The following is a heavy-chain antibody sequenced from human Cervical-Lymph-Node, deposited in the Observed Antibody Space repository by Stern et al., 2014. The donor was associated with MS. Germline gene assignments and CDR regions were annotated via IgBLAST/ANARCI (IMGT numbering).Heavy chain of an antibody. J-gene: IGHJ3*01. CDR2: ISRSTPTT. CDR1: GFALSGYG. D-gene: IGHD2-8*01. CDR3: ARDGRDYNGREIDALDL. V-gene: IGHV3-48*01. Sequence: EVQLVESGGGLAQPGGSLRLSCAASGFALSGYGMDWIRQAPGKGLEWLSYISRSTPTTYHADSVQCRFAISRDNAKNILFLQLSNLRVDDAAVYYCARDGRDYNGREIDALDLWGQGTMVTVSS.